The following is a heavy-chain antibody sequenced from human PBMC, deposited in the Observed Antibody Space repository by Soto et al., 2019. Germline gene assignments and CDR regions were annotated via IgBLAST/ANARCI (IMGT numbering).Heavy chain of an antibody. D-gene: IGHD2-2*03. J-gene: IGHJ5*02. CDR3: ARCLECRGSCLDNPPGLAP. Sequence: QVQLVQSGAEVKKPGSSVKVSCKASGGTFSTYTFSWVRQAPGQGLEWMGRILPIVGTPYYAQNFQCRVPITADKYTSTVYIELSSLRSDDKAVYLCARCLECRGSCLDNPPGLAPWGQGTLVTVSS. CDR1: GGTFSTYT. V-gene: IGHV1-69*06. CDR2: ILPIVGTP.